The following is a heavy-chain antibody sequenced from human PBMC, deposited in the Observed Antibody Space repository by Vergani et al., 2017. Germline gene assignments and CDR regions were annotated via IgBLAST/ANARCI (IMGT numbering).Heavy chain of an antibody. V-gene: IGHV4-39*01. Sequence: QLQLQESGPGLVKPSATLSLTCSVSGASIRSSNYYWGWIRQPPGKGLEWIASIYYSGSTYYNPSLKSRVTISVDTSKNQVSLKLSSVTAADTAVYFCARHSTVEWLVKLGWIDPGGQGILVTVSS. CDR2: IYYSGST. D-gene: IGHD6-19*01. J-gene: IGHJ5*02. CDR3: ARHSTVEWLVKLGWIDP. CDR1: GASIRSSNYY.